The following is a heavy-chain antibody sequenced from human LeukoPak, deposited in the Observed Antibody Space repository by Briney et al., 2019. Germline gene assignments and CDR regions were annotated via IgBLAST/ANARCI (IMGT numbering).Heavy chain of an antibody. CDR1: GFTFSSYA. CDR3: AKEGRSTTPGY. V-gene: IGHV3-23*01. Sequence: GGSLRLSCAVSGFTFSSYAMNWVRQAPGKGLEWVSGISGSGAGTYYADSVKGRFTISRDNAKNSLYLQMNSLRAEDTAVYFCAKEGRSTTPGYWGQGTLVTVSS. D-gene: IGHD6-13*01. CDR2: ISGSGAGT. J-gene: IGHJ4*02.